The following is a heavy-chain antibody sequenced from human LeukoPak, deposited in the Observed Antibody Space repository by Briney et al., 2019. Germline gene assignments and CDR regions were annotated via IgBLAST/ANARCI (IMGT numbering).Heavy chain of an antibody. CDR2: VNHSGST. D-gene: IGHD6-6*01. J-gene: IGHJ6*03. Sequence: SETLSLTCAVYGGSFSGYYWSWIRQPPGKGLEWIGEVNHSGSTNYNPSLKSRVTISVDTSKNQFSLKLSSVTAADTAVYYCARFMRSIAARPSYYYYYMDVWGKGTTVTVSS. CDR3: ARFMRSIAARPSYYYYYMDV. V-gene: IGHV4-34*01. CDR1: GGSFSGYY.